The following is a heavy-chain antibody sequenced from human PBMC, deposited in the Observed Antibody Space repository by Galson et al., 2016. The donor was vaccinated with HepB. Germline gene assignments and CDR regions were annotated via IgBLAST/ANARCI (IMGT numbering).Heavy chain of an antibody. V-gene: IGHV3-23*01. CDR2: ISGGGGST. J-gene: IGHJ5*02. CDR1: GFTFSSYA. D-gene: IGHD3-22*01. Sequence: SLRLSCAASGFTFSSYAMSWVRQAPGKGLEWVSAISGGGGSTYYPDSVKGRFTISRDNSKNTPYLQMNSLRAEDTAVYYCAKDPFYYDSSAYYYHWGQGTLVTVSS. CDR3: AKDPFYYDSSAYYYH.